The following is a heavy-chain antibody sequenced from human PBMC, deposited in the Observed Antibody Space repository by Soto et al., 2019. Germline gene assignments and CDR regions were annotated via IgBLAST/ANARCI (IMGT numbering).Heavy chain of an antibody. Sequence: QDQLRQSGAEVKKPGSSVTVSCKASGYSFTNYGITWVRQAPGQGLEWMGWISAFNGNTQYAQKLQGRVTMTTDASTSTAYMQLRSLRYDDTAVYYCARDRGVAPPVAGNTHYYYYMDVWGKGTTVTVSS. D-gene: IGHD6-19*01. CDR1: GYSFTNYG. V-gene: IGHV1-18*01. CDR3: ARDRGVAPPVAGNTHYYYYMDV. J-gene: IGHJ6*03. CDR2: ISAFNGNT.